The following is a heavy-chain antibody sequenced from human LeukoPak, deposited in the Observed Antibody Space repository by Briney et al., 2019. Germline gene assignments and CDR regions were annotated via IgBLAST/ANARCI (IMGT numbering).Heavy chain of an antibody. J-gene: IGHJ4*02. CDR2: SSGNGGST. CDR3: VNQISGWVY. Sequence: GGSLRLSCSASGFTFSSRPMHWVRQAPGKGLEYVSGSSGNGGSTYYADSVKGRFTISRDNSKNTVYLQMGSLRPEDTAVYYCVNQISGWVYWGQGTLVTVSS. D-gene: IGHD6-19*01. V-gene: IGHV3-64D*06. CDR1: GFTFSSRP.